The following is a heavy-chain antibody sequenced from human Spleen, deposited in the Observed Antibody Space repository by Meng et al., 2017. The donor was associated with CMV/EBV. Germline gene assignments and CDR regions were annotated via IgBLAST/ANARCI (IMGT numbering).Heavy chain of an antibody. Sequence: ASVKVSCKASGYTFTSYGINWVRQATGQGLEWMGWMNPNSGNTGYAQKFQGRVTMTRNTSISTAYMELSSLRSEDTAVYYCARGTVGFYYYYYYGMDVWGQGTTVTVSS. CDR3: ARGTVGFYYYYYYGMDV. CDR2: MNPNSGNT. V-gene: IGHV1-8*02. D-gene: IGHD4-11*01. J-gene: IGHJ6*02. CDR1: GYTFTSYG.